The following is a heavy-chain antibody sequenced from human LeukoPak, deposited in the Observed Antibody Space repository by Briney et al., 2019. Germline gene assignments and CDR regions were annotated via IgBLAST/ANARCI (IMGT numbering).Heavy chain of an antibody. Sequence: PGGSLRLSCAASGFTFSTYAMSWVRQAPGKGLEWVSTISGSGGSTNCADSVKGRFTISRDNSKNTLYLQMNSLRAEDTALYYCAKVTRGGYYYDSSGTDWGQGTLVTVSS. CDR1: GFTFSTYA. J-gene: IGHJ4*02. D-gene: IGHD3-22*01. CDR3: AKVTRGGYYYDSSGTD. CDR2: ISGSGGST. V-gene: IGHV3-23*01.